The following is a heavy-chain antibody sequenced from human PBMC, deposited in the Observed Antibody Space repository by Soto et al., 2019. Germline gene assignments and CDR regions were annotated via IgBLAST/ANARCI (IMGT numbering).Heavy chain of an antibody. J-gene: IGHJ6*02. Sequence: ASVKVSCKASGFTFSRSTLQWVRQARGQRLEWIGWIVVGSGNTNYAQKLQGRVTMTTDTSTSTVYMELSSLRSEDTAVYYCARDEGAPYYDILTGYLPGSAVYYYYGMDVWGQGTTVTVSS. CDR3: ARDEGAPYYDILTGYLPGSAVYYYYGMDV. CDR2: IVVGSGNT. CDR1: GFTFSRST. D-gene: IGHD3-9*01. V-gene: IGHV1-58*01.